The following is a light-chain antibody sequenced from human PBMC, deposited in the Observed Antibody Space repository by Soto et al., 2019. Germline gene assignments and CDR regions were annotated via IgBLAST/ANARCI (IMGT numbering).Light chain of an antibody. CDR1: QSVSSSY. V-gene: IGKV3-20*01. CDR2: GTS. J-gene: IGKJ1*01. CDR3: QQYGSSSWT. Sequence: EIVLTQSPGTLSLSPGERATLSCRANQSVSSSYLAWYQQKPGQAPRLLIYGTSSSATAIPDRFSGSGSGTNFTLTISRLEPEDFPVYYCQQYGSSSWTFGQGTKVEIK.